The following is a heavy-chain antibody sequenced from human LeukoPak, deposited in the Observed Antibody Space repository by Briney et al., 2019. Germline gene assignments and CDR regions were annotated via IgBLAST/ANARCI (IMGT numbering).Heavy chain of an antibody. D-gene: IGHD6-13*01. CDR3: ARDSSTWWFDY. J-gene: IGHJ4*02. CDR1: GASISSGAYY. Sequence: PSQTLSLTCTVSGASISSGAYYWSCLRQHPGKGLECIGYIYYSGSTYYNPSLKSRVTISVDTSKNQFSLNLRSVTAADTAVYYCARDSSTWWFDYWGQGTLVTVSS. V-gene: IGHV4-31*03. CDR2: IYYSGST.